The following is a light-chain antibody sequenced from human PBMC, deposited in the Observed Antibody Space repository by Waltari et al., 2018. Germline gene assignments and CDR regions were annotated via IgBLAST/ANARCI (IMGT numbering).Light chain of an antibody. V-gene: IGLV2-14*02. CDR1: SSDVGSYNL. CDR2: EVS. Sequence: QSALTQPASVSGSPGQSITISCTGTSSDVGSYNLVSWYQQHPGKAPKLMIFEVSKRPAGVSNRVSGSKSANTASLAISGLLAEDDADYYCSSYTSISTLWVFGGGTKLTVL. J-gene: IGLJ3*02. CDR3: SSYTSISTLWV.